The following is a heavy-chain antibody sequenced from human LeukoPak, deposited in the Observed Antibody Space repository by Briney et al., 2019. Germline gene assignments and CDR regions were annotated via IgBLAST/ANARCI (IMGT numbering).Heavy chain of an antibody. D-gene: IGHD3-22*01. CDR2: MNPNSGNT. J-gene: IGHJ3*02. Sequence: ASVKVSCKASGYTFTSYDINWVRQATGQGLEWMGWMNPNSGNTGYAQKFQGRVTMTRNTSISTAYMELSSLRSEDTAAYYCARQYYYDSSGSLDDAFDIWGQGTMVTVSS. CDR3: ARQYYYDSSGSLDDAFDI. V-gene: IGHV1-8*01. CDR1: GYTFTSYD.